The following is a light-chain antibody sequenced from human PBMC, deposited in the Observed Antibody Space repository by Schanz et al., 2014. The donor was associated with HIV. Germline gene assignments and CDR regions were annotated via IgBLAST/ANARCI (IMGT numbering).Light chain of an antibody. CDR2: DVN. CDR3: TSYTSSSTVV. Sequence: QSALTQPASVSGSPGQSIAISCTGTNSNIGAYNYVSWYQQHPGKAPKLMIYDVNKRPSGVSNRFSGSKSGNAASLTIFGLQAEDEAHYYCTSYTSSSTVVFGGGTKLTVL. J-gene: IGLJ2*01. V-gene: IGLV2-14*03. CDR1: NSNIGAYNY.